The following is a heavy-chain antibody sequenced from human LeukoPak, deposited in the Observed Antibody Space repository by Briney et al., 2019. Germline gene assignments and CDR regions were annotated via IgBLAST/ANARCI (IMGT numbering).Heavy chain of an antibody. V-gene: IGHV4-59*01. CDR2: IYYSGST. D-gene: IGHD1-26*01. J-gene: IGHJ5*02. Sequence: PSETLSLTCTVSGGSISSYYWSWIRQPPGKGLEWIGYIYYSGSTNYNPSLKSRVTISVDTSKDQFSLKLSSVTAADTAVYYCARDKSGSYYWFDPWGQGTLVTVSS. CDR1: GGSISSYY. CDR3: ARDKSGSYYWFDP.